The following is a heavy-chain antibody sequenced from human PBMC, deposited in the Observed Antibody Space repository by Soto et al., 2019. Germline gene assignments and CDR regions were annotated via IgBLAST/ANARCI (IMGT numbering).Heavy chain of an antibody. Sequence: PGGSLRLSCAASGLDASVNCVTWVRQAPGRGLEWVSTINNAGSTFYADSVKGRFTISGDNSKNTLYLQMNSLRVEDTAMYYCVRENYFYGMDVWGQGTAVTVSS. J-gene: IGHJ6*02. CDR3: VRENYFYGMDV. CDR1: GLDASVNC. CDR2: INNAGST. V-gene: IGHV3-66*01.